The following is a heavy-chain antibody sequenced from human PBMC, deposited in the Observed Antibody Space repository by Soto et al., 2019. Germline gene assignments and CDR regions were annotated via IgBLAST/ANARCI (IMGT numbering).Heavy chain of an antibody. CDR3: ARAYSTNAFDV. CDR2: IYYSGST. V-gene: IGHV4-31*03. D-gene: IGHD6-13*01. Sequence: SETLSLTGTVSGGSISSGCYYWSWIRQHPGKGLEWIGYIYYSGSTYYNPSLKSRVTVSVDTSKNQFSLKLSSVTAADTAVYYCARAYSTNAFDVLGQGTMVTISS. CDR1: GGSISSGCYY. J-gene: IGHJ3*01.